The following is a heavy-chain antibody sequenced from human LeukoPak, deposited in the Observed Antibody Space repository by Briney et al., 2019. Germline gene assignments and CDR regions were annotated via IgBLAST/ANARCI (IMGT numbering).Heavy chain of an antibody. CDR2: IGGSGGST. J-gene: IGHJ4*02. CDR3: AKLSGSYRNDY. D-gene: IGHD1-26*01. Sequence: GGSLRLSCAASGFTFSSYVMIWARQAPGMGLEWVSGIGGSGGSTYYADSVKGRFTISRDNSKNTLYLQMSGLRPEDTAVYYCAKLSGSYRNDYWGQGTLVTVSS. V-gene: IGHV3-23*01. CDR1: GFTFSSYV.